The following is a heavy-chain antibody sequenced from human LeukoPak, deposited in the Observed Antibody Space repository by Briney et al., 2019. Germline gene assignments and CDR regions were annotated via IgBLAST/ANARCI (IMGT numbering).Heavy chain of an antibody. J-gene: IGHJ4*02. CDR3: ARDYDFWSGYYWFDY. CDR2: INPSGGST. D-gene: IGHD3-3*01. V-gene: IGHV1-46*01. CDR1: GYTFTSYY. Sequence: ASVKVSCKASGYTFTSYYMHWVRQAPGQGLEWMGIINPSGGSTSYAQKFQGRVTMTRDTSTSTAYMELRSLRSDDTAVYYCARDYDFWSGYYWFDYWGQGTLVTVSS.